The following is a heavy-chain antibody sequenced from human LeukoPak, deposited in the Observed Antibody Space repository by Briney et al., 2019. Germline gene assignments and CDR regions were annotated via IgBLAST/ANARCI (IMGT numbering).Heavy chain of an antibody. Sequence: GGSLRLSCAASGFTFSSYAMSWVRQAPGKGLEWVSAISGSGGSTYYADSVKGRFTISRDNSKNTLYLQVNSLRAEDTAVYYRAKALIAVAGEFDYWGQGTLVTVSS. CDR2: ISGSGGST. D-gene: IGHD6-19*01. CDR1: GFTFSSYA. V-gene: IGHV3-23*01. CDR3: AKALIAVAGEFDY. J-gene: IGHJ4*02.